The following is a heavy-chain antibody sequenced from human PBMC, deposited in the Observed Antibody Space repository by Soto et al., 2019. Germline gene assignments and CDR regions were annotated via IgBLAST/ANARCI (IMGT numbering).Heavy chain of an antibody. Sequence: EVQLVESGGGLIQPGGSLRLACAASGFTVSSNYMSWVHQAPGKGLEWVSVIYSGGSTYYADSVKGRFTISRDKSKNMLYLQMNSLRADDTAMYYCARDVVGATTYYYYGMDVWGQGTTVTVSS. J-gene: IGHJ6*02. CDR2: IYSGGST. CDR3: ARDVVGATTYYYYGMDV. V-gene: IGHV3-53*01. D-gene: IGHD1-26*01. CDR1: GFTVSSNY.